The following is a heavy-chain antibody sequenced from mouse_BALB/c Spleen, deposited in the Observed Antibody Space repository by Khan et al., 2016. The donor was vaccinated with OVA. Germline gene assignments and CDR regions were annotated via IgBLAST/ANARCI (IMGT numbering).Heavy chain of an antibody. D-gene: IGHD1-1*01. CDR2: ISYDGSN. CDR1: GYSITSAYC. CDR3: AREGVVVTYWYFDV. Sequence: EVQLQESGPGLVKPPQSLSLTCSVTGYSITSAYCWNWIRQFPGNKLEWMGYISYDGSNNYNPSLKNRISIPRDTSKNQSFLKLNAVTTEDTASYDCAREGVVVTYWYFDVWGAWTTGTISS. J-gene: IGHJ1*01. V-gene: IGHV3-6*02.